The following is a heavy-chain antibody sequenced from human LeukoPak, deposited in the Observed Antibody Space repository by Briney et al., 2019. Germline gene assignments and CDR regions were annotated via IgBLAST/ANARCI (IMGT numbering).Heavy chain of an antibody. V-gene: IGHV3-23*01. CDR2: ISGSGGST. Sequence: GGSLRLSCAASGFTFSSYAMSWVRQAPGKGLEWVSAISGSGGSTYYADSVKGRFTISRDNSKNTLYLQMNSLRAEDTAVYYCAKVPFSSIAARSRDYWGQGTLVTVSS. J-gene: IGHJ4*02. CDR1: GFTFSSYA. D-gene: IGHD6-6*01. CDR3: AKVPFSSIAARSRDY.